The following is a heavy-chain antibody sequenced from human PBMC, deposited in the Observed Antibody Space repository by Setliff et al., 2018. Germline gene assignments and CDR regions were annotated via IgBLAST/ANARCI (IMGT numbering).Heavy chain of an antibody. CDR1: GDTFSTYS. CDR3: ARVESMVRGKNILRHFDY. Sequence: SVKVSCKASGDTFSTYSLSWVRQAPGQGLEWMGGIIPLLETVKYAQKFQGRVTITADKSTSTGYMELSSLTTDDTAVYYCARVESMVRGKNILRHFDYWGQGIQVTVSS. D-gene: IGHD3-10*01. V-gene: IGHV1-69*06. CDR2: IIPLLETV. J-gene: IGHJ4*02.